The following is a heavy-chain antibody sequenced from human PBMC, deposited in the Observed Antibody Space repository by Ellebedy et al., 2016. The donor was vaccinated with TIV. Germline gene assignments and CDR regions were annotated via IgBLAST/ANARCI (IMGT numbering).Heavy chain of an antibody. Sequence: PGGSLRLSCAASGFTFSSYWMHWVRHAPGKGLVWVSRINSDGSSTNYADSVKGRFTISRDNAKNTLYLQMNSLRVEDTAVYYCARDSDSRGYGNDAFDIWGQGTMVTVSS. V-gene: IGHV3-74*01. CDR2: INSDGSST. CDR3: ARDSDSRGYGNDAFDI. CDR1: GFTFSSYW. D-gene: IGHD5-18*01. J-gene: IGHJ3*02.